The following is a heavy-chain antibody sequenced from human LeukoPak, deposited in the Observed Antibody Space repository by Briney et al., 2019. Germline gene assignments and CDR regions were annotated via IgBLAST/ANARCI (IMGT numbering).Heavy chain of an antibody. CDR2: IYHSGST. CDR1: GGSISSSNW. Sequence: SGTLSLTCAVSGGSISSSNWWSWVRQPPGKGLEWIGEIYHSGSTNYNPSLKSRVTISVDKSKNQFSLKLSSVTAADTAVYYCASRLGYCSGGSCYYYFDYWGQGTLVTVSS. CDR3: ASRLGYCSGGSCYYYFDY. D-gene: IGHD2-15*01. J-gene: IGHJ4*02. V-gene: IGHV4-4*02.